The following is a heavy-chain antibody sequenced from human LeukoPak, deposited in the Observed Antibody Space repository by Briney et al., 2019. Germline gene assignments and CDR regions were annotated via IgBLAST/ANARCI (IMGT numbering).Heavy chain of an antibody. CDR1: GYSFTSYW. V-gene: IGHV5-10-1*01. J-gene: IGHJ3*02. D-gene: IGHD2-2*02. CDR2: FDPSDSYT. CDR3: ARHTAGHAFDI. Sequence: GESLKISCKGSGYSFTSYWISWVRQMPGKGLEGMGRFDPSDSYTNYSPSFQGNVTISADKSSTTSYLQWSSLKASDTAMYYCARHTAGHAFDIWGQGKMVTVSS.